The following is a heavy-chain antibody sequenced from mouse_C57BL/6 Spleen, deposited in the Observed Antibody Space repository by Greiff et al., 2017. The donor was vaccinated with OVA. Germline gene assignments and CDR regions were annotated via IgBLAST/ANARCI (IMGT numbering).Heavy chain of an antibody. CDR3: SRLLRFCAMDF. D-gene: IGHD1-1*01. Sequence: VQLQQSGAELVKPGASVKLSCTASGFNIKDYYMHWVKQRTEQGLEWIGRIDPADGETKYAPNFQGKATITADTSSNTAYLQLSSLTSEDAAVYYISRLLRFCAMDFWGQGTSVTVSS. CDR1: GFNIKDYY. V-gene: IGHV14-2*01. J-gene: IGHJ4*01. CDR2: IDPADGET.